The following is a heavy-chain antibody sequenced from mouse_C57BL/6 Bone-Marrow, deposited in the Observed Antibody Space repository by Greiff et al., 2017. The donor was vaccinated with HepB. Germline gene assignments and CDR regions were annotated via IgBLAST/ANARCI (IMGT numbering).Heavy chain of an antibody. CDR1: GYTFTDYY. D-gene: IGHD1-1*01. CDR3: ARNPPRYYGSSLYAMDY. Sequence: EVQLQQSGPELVKPGASVKISCKASGYTFTDYYMNWVKQSHGKSLEWIGDINPNNGGTSYNQKFKGKATLTVDKSSSTAYMELRSLTSEDSAVYYCARNPPRYYGSSLYAMDYWGQGTSVTVSS. CDR2: INPNNGGT. V-gene: IGHV1-26*01. J-gene: IGHJ4*01.